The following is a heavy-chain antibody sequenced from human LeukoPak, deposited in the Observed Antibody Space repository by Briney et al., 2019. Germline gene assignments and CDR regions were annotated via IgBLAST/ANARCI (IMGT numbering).Heavy chain of an antibody. D-gene: IGHD2-2*01. CDR1: GGSISGYY. CDR2: IYYSGST. J-gene: IGHJ4*02. CDR3: ARDCIATNCYRY. V-gene: IGHV4-59*12. Sequence: SETLSLTCTVSGGSISGYYWSWIRQPPGKGLEWIGYIYYSGSTNYNPPLRSRVTMSVDTSKNQFSLKLSSVTAADTAVYYCARDCIATNCYRYWGQGTLVTVSS.